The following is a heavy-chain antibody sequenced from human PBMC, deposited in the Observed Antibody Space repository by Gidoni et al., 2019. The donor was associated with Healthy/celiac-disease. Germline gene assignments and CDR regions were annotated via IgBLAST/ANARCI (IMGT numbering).Heavy chain of an antibody. J-gene: IGHJ6*03. D-gene: IGHD2-2*01. CDR3: ARGGGYGNIVVVPAARLMMDV. CDR1: GGSFRGYY. CDR2: INHSGST. Sequence: QVQLQQWGAGRLKPSETRSLTCAAYGGSFRGYYWSGIRQPPGKGLEWIGEINHSGSTNYNPSLKSRVTISVDTSTNQFSLKLSSVTAADTAVYYCARGGGYGNIVVVPAARLMMDVWGKVTTVTVSS. V-gene: IGHV4-34*01.